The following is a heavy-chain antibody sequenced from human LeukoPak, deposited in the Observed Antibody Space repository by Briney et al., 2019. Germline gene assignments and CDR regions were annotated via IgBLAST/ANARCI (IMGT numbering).Heavy chain of an antibody. CDR2: ISAYNGNT. V-gene: IGHV1-18*01. CDR1: GGTFSSYA. D-gene: IGHD3-9*01. Sequence: ASVKVSCKASGGTFSSYAISWVRQAPGQGLEWMGWISAYNGNTNYAQKLQGRVTMTTDTSTSTAYMELRSLRSDDTAVYYCARDRDYDILTGFENWFDPWGQGTLVTVSS. CDR3: ARDRDYDILTGFENWFDP. J-gene: IGHJ5*02.